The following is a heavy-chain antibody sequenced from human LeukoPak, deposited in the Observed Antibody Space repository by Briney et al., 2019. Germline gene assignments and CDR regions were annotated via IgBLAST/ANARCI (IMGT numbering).Heavy chain of an antibody. Sequence: SEPLSLTCTVSGDSISSSSSYWGWIRQPPGEGLEWIGSIYYSGSTYYNASLQSRVTISIETSKNQFSLRLNSVTAADTAMYYCAKSGGYGLIDYWGQGTLVTVSS. CDR2: IYYSGST. D-gene: IGHD1-26*01. CDR3: AKSGGYGLIDY. V-gene: IGHV4-39*01. J-gene: IGHJ4*02. CDR1: GDSISSSSSY.